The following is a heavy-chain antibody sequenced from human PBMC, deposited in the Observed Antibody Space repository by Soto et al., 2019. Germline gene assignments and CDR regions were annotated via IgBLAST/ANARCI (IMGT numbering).Heavy chain of an antibody. CDR3: AIDQRYLRQGYSDY. D-gene: IGHD4-4*01. CDR2: IGDTGTFI. Sequence: EVQLVESGGGLVKPGGSLRLSCVGSAFIFSDHSMNWVRQAPGKGLEWVTSIGDTGTFIYYADSVKGRFTISRDNAKNSRFLQTDSLRPEDTAVYYCAIDQRYLRQGYSDYWGQGTLVTVSS. V-gene: IGHV3-21*01. J-gene: IGHJ4*02. CDR1: AFIFSDHS.